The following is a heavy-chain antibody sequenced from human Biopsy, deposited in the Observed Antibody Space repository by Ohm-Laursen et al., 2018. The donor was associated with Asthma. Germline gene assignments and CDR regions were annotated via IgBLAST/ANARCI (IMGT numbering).Heavy chain of an antibody. Sequence: AASVKVSCKASGYTFINYAIHWVRQAPGQRLEWMGWINAGNGNTKYSQKFQGRVTITRDTSASTAYMDLSSLRSEDTAMYYCARTYYDFLTGQVHDAFAMWGQGTMVTVSS. CDR3: ARTYYDFLTGQVHDAFAM. V-gene: IGHV1-3*01. CDR2: INAGNGNT. CDR1: GYTFINYA. D-gene: IGHD3-9*01. J-gene: IGHJ3*02.